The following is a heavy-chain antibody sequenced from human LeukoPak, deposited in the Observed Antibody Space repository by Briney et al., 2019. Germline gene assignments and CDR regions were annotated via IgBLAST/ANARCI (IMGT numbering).Heavy chain of an antibody. D-gene: IGHD2-8*01. CDR3: ARSPGYCTNGVCYNIYCYYYGMDV. V-gene: IGHV4-59*01. CDR2: IYYSGST. Sequence: PSETLSLTCTVSGGSISSYYWSWIRQPPGKGLEWIGYIYYSGSTNYNPSLKSRVTISVDTSKNQFSLKLSSVTAADTAVYYCARSPGYCTNGVCYNIYCYYYGMDVWGQGTTVTVSS. CDR1: GGSISSYY. J-gene: IGHJ6*02.